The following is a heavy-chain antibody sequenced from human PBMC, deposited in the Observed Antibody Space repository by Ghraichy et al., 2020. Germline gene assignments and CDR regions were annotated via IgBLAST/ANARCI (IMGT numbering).Heavy chain of an antibody. CDR1: GFSFKSYA. CDR2: ISGGGGSI. CDR3: AKRDGSGWNSVSDY. V-gene: IGHV3-23*01. D-gene: IGHD6-19*01. J-gene: IGHJ4*02. Sequence: GGSLRLSCAASGFSFKSYAMSWVRQAPGKGLEWVSTISGGGGSIFYADSVRGRFTISRDTSKNTLYLQMNSLRAEDTALYYCAKRDGSGWNSVSDYWGQGALVTVSP.